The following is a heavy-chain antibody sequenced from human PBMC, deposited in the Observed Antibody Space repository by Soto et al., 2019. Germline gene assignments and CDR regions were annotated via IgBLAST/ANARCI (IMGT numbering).Heavy chain of an antibody. V-gene: IGHV3-48*02. D-gene: IGHD3-10*01. J-gene: IGHJ4*02. CDR3: ARGGDSAFFVS. CDR1: GFTFSSYA. Sequence: EVQLLESGGGLVQPGGSLRLSCAASGFTFSSYAMSWVRQAPGKGLEWLSYISSRGDTIYYADSVKGRFTISRDNAKNSLDLQMNSLRDEDTAVYYCARGGDSAFFVSWGQGTLVTVSS. CDR2: ISSRGDTI.